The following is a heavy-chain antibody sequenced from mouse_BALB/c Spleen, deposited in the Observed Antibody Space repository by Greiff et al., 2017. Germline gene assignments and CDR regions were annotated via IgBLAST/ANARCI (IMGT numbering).Heavy chain of an antibody. CDR2: INPNNGDT. V-gene: IGHV1-18*01. Sequence: VQLQQSGPELVKPGASVKIPCKASGYTFTDYNMDWVKQSHGKSLEWIGDINPNNGDTFYNQKFKGKATLTVDKSSSTAHMELRSLASEDSAVYYCARAIYYDYLDYWGQGTTLTVSS. D-gene: IGHD2-4*01. CDR1: GYTFTDYN. CDR3: ARAIYYDYLDY. J-gene: IGHJ2*01.